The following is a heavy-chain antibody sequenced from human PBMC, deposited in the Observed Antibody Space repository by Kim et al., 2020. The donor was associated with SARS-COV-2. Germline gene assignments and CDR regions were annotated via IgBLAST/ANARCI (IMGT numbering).Heavy chain of an antibody. Sequence: SETLSLTCTVSGGSISSYYWSWIRQPPGKGLEWIGYIYYSGSTNYNPSLKSRVTISVDTSKNQFSLKLSSVTAADTAVYYCARDLSGWELLNPSAFDIWGQGTMVTVSS. V-gene: IGHV4-59*01. CDR1: GGSISSYY. D-gene: IGHD1-26*01. CDR3: ARDLSGWELLNPSAFDI. CDR2: IYYSGST. J-gene: IGHJ3*02.